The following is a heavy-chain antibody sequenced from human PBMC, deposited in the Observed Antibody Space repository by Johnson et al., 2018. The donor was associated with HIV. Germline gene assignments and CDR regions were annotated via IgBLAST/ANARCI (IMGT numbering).Heavy chain of an antibody. CDR1: GFTFSSNY. CDR3: ARPYILLQLVSAFDI. V-gene: IGHV3-66*02. J-gene: IGHJ3*02. D-gene: IGHD6-6*01. Sequence: VQLVESGGGVVQPGGSLRLSCAASGFTFSSNYMSWVRQAPGKGLEWVSVIYRGGSTYYADSVKGRFTISSDNSKNTLYLQMNSLGDEDTAVYCCARPYILLQLVSAFDIWGQGTMVTVSS. CDR2: IYRGGST.